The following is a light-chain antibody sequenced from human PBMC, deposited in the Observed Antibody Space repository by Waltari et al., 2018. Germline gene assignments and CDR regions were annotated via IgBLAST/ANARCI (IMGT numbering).Light chain of an antibody. Sequence: DIVMTQSPLSLPVTPGEPASISCRSSQSLLHGDGRNFLDWYLQKPGQCPQLLIYMGSNRASGVPDRFSGSGSGTYFTLKISRVEAEDVGVYYCMQARQPPYTFGGGTKVEIK. CDR2: MGS. CDR1: QSLLHGDGRNF. V-gene: IGKV2-28*01. J-gene: IGKJ4*01. CDR3: MQARQPPYT.